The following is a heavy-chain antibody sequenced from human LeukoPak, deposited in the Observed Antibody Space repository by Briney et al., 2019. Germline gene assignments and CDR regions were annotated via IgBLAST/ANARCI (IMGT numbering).Heavy chain of an antibody. CDR3: GRSPRIPLRD. V-gene: IGHV3-15*01. CDR1: GFTFIDAW. D-gene: IGHD2-15*01. CDR2: ISEKTNGGTT. Sequence: GGSLRLSCAASGFTFIDAWMSWVRHAPGRGLEWVGRISEKTNGGTTEYAGKVKGRFTISRDDSEKTLYLKMNSLKTEDTAVYYCGRSPRIPLRDWGQGTLVTVSS. J-gene: IGHJ4*02.